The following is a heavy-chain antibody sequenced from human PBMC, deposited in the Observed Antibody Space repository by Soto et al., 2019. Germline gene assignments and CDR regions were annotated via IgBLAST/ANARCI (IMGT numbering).Heavy chain of an antibody. CDR1: GFTLSDQY. Sequence: EVQLVESGGGLVQPGGSLRLSCAASGFTLSDQYMDWVRQAPGKGLEWLGRSRNKANSYTTKYGASVKGRFTIARQDAKNALYLQMNSLRVDDTAVDYCARAPINALSGFDPWGQGTLVTVSS. V-gene: IGHV3-72*01. CDR2: SRNKANSYTT. CDR3: ARAPINALSGFDP. D-gene: IGHD5-12*01. J-gene: IGHJ5*02.